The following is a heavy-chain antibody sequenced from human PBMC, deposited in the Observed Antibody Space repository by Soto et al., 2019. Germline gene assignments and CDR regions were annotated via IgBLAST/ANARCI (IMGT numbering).Heavy chain of an antibody. D-gene: IGHD6-13*01. V-gene: IGHV3-23*01. Sequence: GGSLRLSCAASGFTFSSYAMSWVRQAPGKGPEWVSAISGSGGSTYYADSVKGRFTISRDNSKNTLYLQMNSLRAEDTAVYYCAKAQQLVYMGYYHGMDVWGQGTTVTVSS. CDR1: GFTFSSYA. CDR3: AKAQQLVYMGYYHGMDV. J-gene: IGHJ6*02. CDR2: ISGSGGST.